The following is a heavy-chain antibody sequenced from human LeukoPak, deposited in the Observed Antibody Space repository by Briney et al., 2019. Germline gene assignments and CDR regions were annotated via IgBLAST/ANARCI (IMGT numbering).Heavy chain of an antibody. CDR1: GYSFSTYG. CDR2: ISAYNGNT. CDR3: ARARRDGYNLLDY. D-gene: IGHD5-24*01. Sequence: ASVKVSCKTSGYSFSTYGISWVRQAPGQGLEWMGWISAYNGNTNYAQKLQGRVTMTTDTSTSTAYMELRSLRSDDTAVYYCARARRDGYNLLDYWGQGTLVTVSS. V-gene: IGHV1-18*01. J-gene: IGHJ4*02.